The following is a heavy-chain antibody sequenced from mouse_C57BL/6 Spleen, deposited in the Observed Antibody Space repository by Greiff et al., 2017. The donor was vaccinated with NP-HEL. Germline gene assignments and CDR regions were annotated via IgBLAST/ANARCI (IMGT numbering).Heavy chain of an antibody. V-gene: IGHV1-82*01. J-gene: IGHJ3*01. Sequence: QVQLKESGPELVKPGASVKISCKASGYAFSSSWMNWVKQRPGKGLEWIGRIYPGDGDTNYNGKFKGKATLTADKSSSTAYMQLSSLASEDSAVYCCARSGTRCAYWGQGTLVTVSA. CDR1: GYAFSSSW. CDR2: IYPGDGDT. D-gene: IGHD4-1*01. CDR3: ARSGTRCAY.